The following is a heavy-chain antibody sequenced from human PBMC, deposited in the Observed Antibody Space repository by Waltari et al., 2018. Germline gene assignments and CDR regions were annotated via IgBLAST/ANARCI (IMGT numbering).Heavy chain of an antibody. J-gene: IGHJ5*02. CDR3: ARSSSKMNWFDP. D-gene: IGHD6-6*01. CDR2: INAGNGNT. V-gene: IGHV1-3*01. CDR1: GYTFTSYA. Sequence: QVQLVQSGAEVKKPGASVKVSCKASGYTFTSYAMHWVRQAPGQRLEWMGWINAGNGNTKYSQKFQGRVTITRDTSASTAYMELSSLRSEDTAGYYCARSSSKMNWFDPWGQGTLVTVSS.